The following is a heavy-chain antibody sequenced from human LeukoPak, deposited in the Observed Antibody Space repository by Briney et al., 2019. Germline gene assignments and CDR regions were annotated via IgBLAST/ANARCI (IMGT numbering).Heavy chain of an antibody. Sequence: SETLSLTCTVSGYSISSGYYWGWIRQPPGKGLEWIGSIYHSGSTNYNPSLKSRVTISVDKSKKQFSLKLSSVTAADTAVYYCATNSIGYCSGGSCYQVSDYWGQGTLVTVSS. CDR2: IYHSGST. CDR3: ATNSIGYCSGGSCYQVSDY. CDR1: GYSISSGYY. J-gene: IGHJ4*02. V-gene: IGHV4-38-2*02. D-gene: IGHD2-15*01.